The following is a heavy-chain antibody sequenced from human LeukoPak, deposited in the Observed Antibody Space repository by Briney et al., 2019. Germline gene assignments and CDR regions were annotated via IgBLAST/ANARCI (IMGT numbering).Heavy chain of an antibody. Sequence: GASVKVSCKASGGTFSSYAISCVRQAPGQGLESLGGIIPIFGTASYAQKFQGRVTITTDESTSTAYMELSSLRSEDTAVYYCARSPTSMVRGVISPSYFDYWGQGTLVTVSS. CDR3: ARSPTSMVRGVISPSYFDY. V-gene: IGHV1-69*05. J-gene: IGHJ4*02. CDR2: IIPIFGTA. CDR1: GGTFSSYA. D-gene: IGHD3-10*01.